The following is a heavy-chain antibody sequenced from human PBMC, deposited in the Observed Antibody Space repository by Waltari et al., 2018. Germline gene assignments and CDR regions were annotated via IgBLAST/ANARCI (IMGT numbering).Heavy chain of an antibody. D-gene: IGHD3-22*01. CDR1: GFTFNTFG. J-gene: IGHJ5*01. V-gene: IGHV3-7*01. CDR3: ARVPYYINIWFDS. Sequence: EVQLVESGGGLVQPGGSLRLSCGASGFTFNTFGMSWIRQAPGKGLGGVASINQEGSDRRYVDSVKDRFTISRENARNSLFLQMNSLTAEDTAMYYCARVPYYINIWFDSWGQGTLVTVSS. CDR2: INQEGSDR.